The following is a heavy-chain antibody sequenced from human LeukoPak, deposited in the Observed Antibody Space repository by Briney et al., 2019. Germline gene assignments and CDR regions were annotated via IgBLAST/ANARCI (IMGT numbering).Heavy chain of an antibody. J-gene: IGHJ4*02. Sequence: GGSLRLSCAASGFTVSSNYMSWVRQAPGKGLEWVSVIYFDGNTYYEDSVKGRFTISINDSKNRLYLQINILRAEDTVVYYCARFSSSSPVQVHWGQGTLVTVSS. CDR2: IYFDGNT. CDR3: ARFSSSSPVQVH. CDR1: GFTVSSNY. D-gene: IGHD6-6*01. V-gene: IGHV3-66*01.